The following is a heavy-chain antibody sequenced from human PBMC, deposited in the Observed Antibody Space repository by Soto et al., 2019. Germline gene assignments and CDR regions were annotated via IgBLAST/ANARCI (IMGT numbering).Heavy chain of an antibody. V-gene: IGHV3-23*01. D-gene: IGHD6-19*01. CDR1: GFTFSSDA. Sequence: PGGSLRLSCAASGFTFSSDAMSWVRQAPGKGLEWVSAISGSGGSTYYADSVKGRFTISRDNSKNTLYLQMNSLRAEDTAVYYCAKAGQWLVRNAFDSWGQGTMVTVSS. J-gene: IGHJ3*02. CDR3: AKAGQWLVRNAFDS. CDR2: ISGSGGST.